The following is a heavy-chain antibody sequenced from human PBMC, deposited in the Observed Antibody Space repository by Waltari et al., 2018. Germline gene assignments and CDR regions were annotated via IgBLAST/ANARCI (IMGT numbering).Heavy chain of an antibody. Sequence: EERLVESGGGLVQPGGSLRLSCAGSGFTFSTYWMTWVRQAPGKGLEWVANIKQDESEKNYVDSVKGRFTISRDNAKNSLFLQMNGLRAEDTAVYYCARDWSVTYYHYGMGVWGQGTTVTVSS. CDR2: IKQDESEK. CDR1: GFTFSTYW. D-gene: IGHD3-3*01. CDR3: ARDWSVTYYHYGMGV. J-gene: IGHJ6*02. V-gene: IGHV3-7*01.